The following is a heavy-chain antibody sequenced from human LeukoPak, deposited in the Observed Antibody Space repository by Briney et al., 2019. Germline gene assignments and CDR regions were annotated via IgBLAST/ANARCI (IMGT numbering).Heavy chain of an antibody. CDR2: ISSSSSYT. Sequence: GGSLRLSCAASGFSFSTYGMHWVRQAPGKGLEWVSYISSSSSYTNYADSVKGRFTISRDNAKNSLYLQMNSLRAEDTAVYYCAREFGSSSFYYYYGMDVWGQGTTVTVSS. V-gene: IGHV3-21*05. CDR3: AREFGSSSFYYYYGMDV. CDR1: GFSFSTYG. J-gene: IGHJ6*02. D-gene: IGHD6-6*01.